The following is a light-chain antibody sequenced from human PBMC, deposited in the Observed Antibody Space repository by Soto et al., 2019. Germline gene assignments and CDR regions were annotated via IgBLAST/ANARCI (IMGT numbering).Light chain of an antibody. V-gene: IGKV1-5*03. CDR1: QTISSW. Sequence: IQMTQSPSTLSGSVGDRVTITCRDSQTISSWLAWYQQKQGKAPKLXIYKASTLKSGVPSRFSGSGSGTEFTLTISSLQPDDFATYDCQHYNSYSEAFGQGTKVDIK. CDR2: KAS. CDR3: QHYNSYSEA. J-gene: IGKJ1*01.